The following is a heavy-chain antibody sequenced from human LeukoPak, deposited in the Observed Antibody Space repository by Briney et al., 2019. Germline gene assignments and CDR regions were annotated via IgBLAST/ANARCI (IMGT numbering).Heavy chain of an antibody. J-gene: IGHJ3*02. V-gene: IGHV1-69*13. CDR3: ARDGTYYDFWSGYRGDAFDI. D-gene: IGHD3-3*01. CDR2: IIPIFGTA. Sequence: ASVEVSCKASGGTFSSYAISWVRQAPGQGLEWMGGIIPIFGTANYAQKFQGRVTITADESTSTAYMELSSLRSEDTAVYYCARDGTYYDFWSGYRGDAFDIWGQGTMVTVSS. CDR1: GGTFSSYA.